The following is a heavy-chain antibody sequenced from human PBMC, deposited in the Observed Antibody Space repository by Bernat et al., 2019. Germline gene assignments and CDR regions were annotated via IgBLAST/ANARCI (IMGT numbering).Heavy chain of an antibody. J-gene: IGHJ6*03. Sequence: QVQLVESGGGLVKPGGSLRLSCAASGFTFSDYYMSWIRQAPGKGLDWFSYISSSSSYTNYADSVTGRFTISRDNAKNSLYLQMNSLRAEDTAVYYCARGTSTSTPYMDVWGKGTTVTVSS. CDR1: GFTFSDYY. CDR3: ARGTSTSTPYMDV. D-gene: IGHD3-3*02. CDR2: ISSSSSYT. V-gene: IGHV3-11*05.